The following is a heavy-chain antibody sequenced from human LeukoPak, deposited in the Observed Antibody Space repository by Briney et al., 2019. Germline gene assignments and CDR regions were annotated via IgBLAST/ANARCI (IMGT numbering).Heavy chain of an antibody. V-gene: IGHV1-46*01. CDR1: GYTFTSNY. CDR3: AREYCSGGSCYSSLDF. J-gene: IGHJ4*02. Sequence: GASVKVSCKAFGYTFTSNYMHWVRQAPGQGPEWMGVISPSGGSTTYAQKFQGRVTLTRDMSTSTDYLELSSLRSEDTAVYYCAREYCSGGSCYSSLDFWGQGTLVTVSS. D-gene: IGHD2-15*01. CDR2: ISPSGGST.